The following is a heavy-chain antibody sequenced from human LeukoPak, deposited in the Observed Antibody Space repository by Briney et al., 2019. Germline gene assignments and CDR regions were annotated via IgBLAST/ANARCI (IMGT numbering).Heavy chain of an antibody. J-gene: IGHJ4*02. CDR3: AKVAFLLRYFDWLLPTVDFDY. V-gene: IGHV3-30*18. CDR2: ISYDGSNK. D-gene: IGHD3-9*01. CDR1: GFTFSSYG. Sequence: GGSLRLSCAASGFTFSSYGMHWVRQAPGKGLEWVAVISYDGSNKYYADSVKGRFTISRDNSKNALYLQMDSLRAEDTAVYYCAKVAFLLRYFDWLLPTVDFDYWGQGTLVTVSS.